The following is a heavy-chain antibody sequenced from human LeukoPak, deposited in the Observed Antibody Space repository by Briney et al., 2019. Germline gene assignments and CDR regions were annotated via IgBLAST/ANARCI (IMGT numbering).Heavy chain of an antibody. CDR1: GFTFPSYW. J-gene: IGHJ4*02. V-gene: IGHV3-74*01. D-gene: IGHD5-24*01. Sequence: GGSLRLSCAASGFTFPSYWMHWVRQAPGKGLVWVSRINTDGSSPSYADSVKGRFTISRDNAKNTLFLQMNSLRAEDTAVYYCARSRAPGRDGDYWGQGTLVTVSS. CDR2: INTDGSSP. CDR3: ARSRAPGRDGDY.